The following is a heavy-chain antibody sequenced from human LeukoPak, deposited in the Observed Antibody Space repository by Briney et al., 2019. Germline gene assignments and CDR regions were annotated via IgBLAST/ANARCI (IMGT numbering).Heavy chain of an antibody. CDR2: IQRKADGGTT. Sequence: GGSLRLSCAVSGFTFSNTWMSWVRQGPGKGLEWVGRIQRKADGGTTDYAAPVKGRFTISRDDSENTLYLQMNSLKIEDTAVYYCTTESSGGSDNWGQGTLVTVSS. J-gene: IGHJ4*02. V-gene: IGHV3-15*01. CDR1: GFTFSNTW. D-gene: IGHD1-26*01. CDR3: TTESSGGSDN.